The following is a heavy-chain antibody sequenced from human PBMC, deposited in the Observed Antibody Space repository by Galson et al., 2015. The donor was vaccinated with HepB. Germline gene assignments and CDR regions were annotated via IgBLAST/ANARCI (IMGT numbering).Heavy chain of an antibody. V-gene: IGHV3-30*03. CDR3: ARDRGAIIHPGSWFDP. Sequence: SLRLSCAASGFTFRNYAMHWVRQAPGKGLEWVAVISYDGNNEYYTDSVKGRFTVFRDNSKDTLFLQMNSLRSADTAVYYCARDRGAIIHPGSWFDPWGRGTLVTVSS. D-gene: IGHD3-3*01. CDR1: GFTFRNYA. CDR2: ISYDGNNE. J-gene: IGHJ5*02.